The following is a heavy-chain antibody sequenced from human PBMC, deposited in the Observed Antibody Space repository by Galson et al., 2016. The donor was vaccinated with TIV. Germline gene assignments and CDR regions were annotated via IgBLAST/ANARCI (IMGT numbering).Heavy chain of an antibody. D-gene: IGHD3-22*01. CDR2: IYYTGST. CDR3: ARRTHYDSSGYSDAFDI. Sequence: ETLSLTCTVSGGSINSDLYYWAWIRQPPGKGLEWIATIYYTGSTYYNPSLKSRVSISMDTPKNLFSLKRISVTAADTAVYYCARRTHYDSSGYSDAFDIWGQGTMVPVSS. J-gene: IGHJ3*02. V-gene: IGHV4-39*01. CDR1: GGSINSDLYY.